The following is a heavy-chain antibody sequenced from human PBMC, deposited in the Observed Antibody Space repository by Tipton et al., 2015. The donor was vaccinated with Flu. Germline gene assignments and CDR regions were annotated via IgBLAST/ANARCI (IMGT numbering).Heavy chain of an antibody. V-gene: IGHV7-4-1*02. CDR3: ASGLGADNAFDI. CDR1: GYNFARYP. Sequence: QLVQSGPELKKPGASVKVSCTASGYNFARYPIHWVRQAPGQGLEWMGWVNTKTGNPTYAQGFTGRFVFSLATSVSTAYMQINSLQAEDTAVYYCASGLGADNAFDIWGLGTKVSVSA. CDR2: VNTKTGNP. J-gene: IGHJ3*02.